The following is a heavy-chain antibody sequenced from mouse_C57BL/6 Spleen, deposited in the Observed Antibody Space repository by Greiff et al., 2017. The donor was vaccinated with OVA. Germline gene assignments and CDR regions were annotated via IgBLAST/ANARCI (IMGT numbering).Heavy chain of an antibody. CDR1: GYAFSSSW. J-gene: IGHJ2*01. CDR2: IYPGDGDT. D-gene: IGHD2-4*01. Sequence: VQLQESGPELVKPGASVKISCKASGYAFSSSWMNWVKQRPGKGLEWIGRIYPGDGDTNYNGKFKGKATLTAYKSSSTAYMQLSSLTSEDSAVYFCARGWDYDYWGQGTTLTVSS. CDR3: ARGWDYDY. V-gene: IGHV1-82*01.